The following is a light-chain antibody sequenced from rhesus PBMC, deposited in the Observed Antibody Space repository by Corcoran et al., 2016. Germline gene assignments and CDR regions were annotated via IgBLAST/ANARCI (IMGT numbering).Light chain of an antibody. Sequence: DIQMTQSPSSLSASVGDKVTITCRASQGISSWLAWYQQKPGNAPKLLIFKASSLQGGVPSRFSGSGSGTDFTLTISSLQPEDFATYYCLQYSSSPYSFGQGTKVEIK. CDR1: QGISSW. J-gene: IGKJ2*01. CDR2: KAS. CDR3: LQYSSSPYS. V-gene: IGKV1-22*01.